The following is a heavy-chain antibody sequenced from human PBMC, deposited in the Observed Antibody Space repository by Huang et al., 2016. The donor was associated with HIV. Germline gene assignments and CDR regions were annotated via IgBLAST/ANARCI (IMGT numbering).Heavy chain of an antibody. Sequence: EVQLLESGGGLVQGGGSLRLSCAASGFTFNNYAMSWVRQAPGKGLEWVSAISATGEYTYYADSVKGRFTISRDNSKNTLYLQVNSLRVDDTAVYYCAKDPYYLDGSGYYYRFYFDDWGQGTLVTVSS. J-gene: IGHJ4*02. CDR3: AKDPYYLDGSGYYYRFYFDD. V-gene: IGHV3-23*01. CDR1: GFTFNNYA. CDR2: ISATGEYT. D-gene: IGHD3-22*01.